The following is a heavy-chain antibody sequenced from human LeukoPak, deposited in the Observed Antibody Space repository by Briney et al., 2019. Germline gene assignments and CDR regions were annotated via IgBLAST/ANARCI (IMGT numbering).Heavy chain of an antibody. CDR2: IIPIFGTA. V-gene: IGHV1-69*06. D-gene: IGHD2-15*01. CDR1: GGTFSSYA. J-gene: IGHJ6*03. Sequence: SVKVSCKASGGTFSSYAISWVRQAPGKGLEWMGRIIPIFGTANYAQKFQGRVTMTEDTSTDTAYMELSSLRSEDTAVYYCATADPYCSGGSCYLYYYYYYMDVWGKGTTVTVSS. CDR3: ATADPYCSGGSCYLYYYYYYMDV.